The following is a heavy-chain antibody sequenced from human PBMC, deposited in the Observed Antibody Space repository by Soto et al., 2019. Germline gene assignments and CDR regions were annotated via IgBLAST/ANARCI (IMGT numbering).Heavy chain of an antibody. D-gene: IGHD2-15*01. CDR1: GFTFSSYA. V-gene: IGHV3-23*01. CDR2: ISGSGGST. Sequence: PGGSLRLSCSASGFTFSSYAMSWVRQAPGKGLEWVSAISGSGGSTYYADSVKGRFTISRDNSKNTLYLQMNSLRAEDTAVYYCATSPPGAWYGFFDYWGQGALVTVSS. J-gene: IGHJ4*02. CDR3: ATSPPGAWYGFFDY.